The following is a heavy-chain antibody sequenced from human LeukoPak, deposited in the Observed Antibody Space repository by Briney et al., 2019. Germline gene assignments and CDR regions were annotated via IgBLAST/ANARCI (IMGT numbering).Heavy chain of an antibody. D-gene: IGHD2-8*01. CDR1: GFTFSSHW. Sequence: GGSLRLSCAASGFTFSSHWKSWVRQAPGKGLEWVANIKQDGSDKYYVDSVKGRFTISRDNAKNSLYLQMNGLRADDTALYYCVRGGTNFASWGQGTLVIVSS. V-gene: IGHV3-7*01. CDR3: VRGGTNFAS. CDR2: IKQDGSDK. J-gene: IGHJ4*02.